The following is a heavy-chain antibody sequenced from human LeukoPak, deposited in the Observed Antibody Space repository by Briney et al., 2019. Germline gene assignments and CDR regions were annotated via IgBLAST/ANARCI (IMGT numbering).Heavy chain of an antibody. J-gene: IGHJ4*02. CDR2: IYYSGST. Sequence: PSETLSLTCTVSGGSISSYYWSWIRQPPGKGLEWIGYIYYSGSTYYNPSLKSRVTISVDTSKNQFSLKLSSVTAADTAVYYCASRSRIAARDYWGQGTLVTVSS. CDR1: GGSISSYY. V-gene: IGHV4-59*12. D-gene: IGHD6-6*01. CDR3: ASRSRIAARDY.